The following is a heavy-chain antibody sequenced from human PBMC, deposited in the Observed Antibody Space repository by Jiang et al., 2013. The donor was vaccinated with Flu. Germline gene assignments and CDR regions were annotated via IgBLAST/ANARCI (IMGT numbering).Heavy chain of an antibody. CDR1: GGSMTVNH. V-gene: IGHV4-59*08. CDR2: ISYSGSP. J-gene: IGHJ6*02. Sequence: GSGLVKPSETLSLTCTVSGGSMTVNHWSWIRQPPGKGLQWIGSISYSGSPMYNPSLQSRVTISIDTSNNQFFLDLSSVTAADTAIYYCARHLAMDIWGQGTTVTVS. CDR3: ARHLAMDI. D-gene: IGHD3-3*02.